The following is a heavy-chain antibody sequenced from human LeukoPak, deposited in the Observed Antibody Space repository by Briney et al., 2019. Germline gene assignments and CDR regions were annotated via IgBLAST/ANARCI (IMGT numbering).Heavy chain of an antibody. V-gene: IGHV3-23*01. D-gene: IGHD6-19*01. CDR2: ISGGGGST. Sequence: GGSLRLSCAASGFTFSSYAMSWVRQAPGKGLEWVSAISGGGGSTYYADSVKGRFTISRDNSKNTLYLQMNSLRAEDTAVYYCAKDLRWYSSGRWGVYWGQGTLVTVSS. J-gene: IGHJ4*02. CDR1: GFTFSSYA. CDR3: AKDLRWYSSGRWGVY.